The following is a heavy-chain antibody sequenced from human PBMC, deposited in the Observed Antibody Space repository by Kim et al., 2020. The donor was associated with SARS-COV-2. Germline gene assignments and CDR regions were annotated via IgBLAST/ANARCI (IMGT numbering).Heavy chain of an antibody. J-gene: IGHJ4*01. CDR1: GVSISTNYHY. CDR2: VYNSGTT. CDR3: ACNVGSTPDYYFDY. Sequence: SETLSLTCSVSGVSISTNYHYWGWVRQPPGKGLEWIGSVYNSGTTYYNPSLKSRVTISGDTSKTQFSLNMRSVTAADTAAYYCACNVGSTPDYYFDYWG. D-gene: IGHD1-26*01. V-gene: IGHV4-39*07.